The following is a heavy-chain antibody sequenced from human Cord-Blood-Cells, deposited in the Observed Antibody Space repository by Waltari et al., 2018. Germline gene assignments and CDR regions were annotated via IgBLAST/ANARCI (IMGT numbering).Heavy chain of an antibody. V-gene: IGHV3-53*01. Sequence: EVQLVESGGGLIQPGGSLRLSCAASGFTVSSNYMSWVRQAPGKGLEWVSVIYSGGSTYYADSVKGRFTISRDNSKNTLYLQMNSLRAEDTAVYYCASLGYCSSTSCYALDYWGQGTLVTVSS. CDR1: GFTVSSNY. D-gene: IGHD2-2*01. CDR3: ASLGYCSSTSCYALDY. J-gene: IGHJ4*02. CDR2: IYSGGST.